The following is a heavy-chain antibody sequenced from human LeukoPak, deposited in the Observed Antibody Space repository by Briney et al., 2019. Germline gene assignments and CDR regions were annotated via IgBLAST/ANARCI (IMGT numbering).Heavy chain of an antibody. V-gene: IGHV4-34*01. CDR1: GGSFSGYY. CDR3: ARGLLVAGTDFDY. CDR2: INHSGST. D-gene: IGHD6-19*01. J-gene: IGHJ4*02. Sequence: SETLSLTCAVYGGSFSGYYWSWIRQPPGKGLEWIGEINHSGSTNYNPSLKSRVTISVDTSKNQFSLKLSSVTAAGTAVYYCARGLLVAGTDFDYWGQGTLVTVSS.